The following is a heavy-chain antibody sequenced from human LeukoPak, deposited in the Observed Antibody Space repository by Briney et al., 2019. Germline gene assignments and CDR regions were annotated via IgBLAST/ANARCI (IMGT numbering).Heavy chain of an antibody. CDR3: AREVGATISVFDY. Sequence: ASVKFSCKASGYTFTGYYMHWVRQAPGQGLEWMGWINPNSGGTNYAQKFQGRVTMTRDTSISTAYMELSRLRSDDTAVYYCAREVGATISVFDYWGQGTLVTVSS. CDR2: INPNSGGT. D-gene: IGHD1-26*01. V-gene: IGHV1-2*02. CDR1: GYTFTGYY. J-gene: IGHJ4*02.